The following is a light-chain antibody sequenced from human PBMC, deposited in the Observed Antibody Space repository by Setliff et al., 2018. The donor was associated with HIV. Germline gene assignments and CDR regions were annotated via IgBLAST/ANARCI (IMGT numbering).Light chain of an antibody. CDR1: SSDVGSHNL. CDR3: CSYAGNRIYV. Sequence: QSALTQPASVSGSPGQSVTISCSGTSSDVGSHNLVSWYQQHPDKAPKVMIYEVTKRPSGISNRFSGSKSGNTASLTISGLQAEDEADYYCCSYAGNRIYVFGAGTKVTVL. J-gene: IGLJ1*01. V-gene: IGLV2-23*02. CDR2: EVT.